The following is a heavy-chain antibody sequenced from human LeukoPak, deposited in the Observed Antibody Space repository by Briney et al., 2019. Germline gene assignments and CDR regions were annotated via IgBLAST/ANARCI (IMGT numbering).Heavy chain of an antibody. V-gene: IGHV4-4*07. D-gene: IGHD4-17*01. CDR3: ARAGMTTVTDFDY. J-gene: IGHJ4*02. Sequence: SETLSLTCTVSGGSISSYHWSWIRQPAGKGLEWIGRIYTSGSSNYNPSLKGRVTMSVDTSKNQFSPKLSSVTAADTAVYYCARAGMTTVTDFDYWGQGTLVTVSS. CDR1: GGSISSYH. CDR2: IYTSGSS.